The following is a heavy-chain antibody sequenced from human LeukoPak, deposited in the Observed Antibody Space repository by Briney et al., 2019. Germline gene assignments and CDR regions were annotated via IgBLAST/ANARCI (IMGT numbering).Heavy chain of an antibody. D-gene: IGHD6-13*01. Sequence: PGGSLRLSCAASGFTFSSYEMNGVRQAPGKGLEWISYISSSGRTIYYADSVKGRFTISRDNAKNSLYLQMNSLRAEDTALYYCAKDIYPFTDSSSAGAFDIWGQGTMVTVSS. CDR3: AKDIYPFTDSSSAGAFDI. J-gene: IGHJ3*02. V-gene: IGHV3-48*03. CDR2: ISSSGRTI. CDR1: GFTFSSYE.